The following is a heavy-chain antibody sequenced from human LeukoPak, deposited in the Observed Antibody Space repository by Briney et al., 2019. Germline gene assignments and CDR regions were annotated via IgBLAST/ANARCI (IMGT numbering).Heavy chain of an antibody. CDR1: GFTFSSYA. J-gene: IGHJ4*02. V-gene: IGHV3-23*01. D-gene: IGHD3-3*01. Sequence: PGGSLRLSCAASGFTFSSYAMSWVRQAPGKGLEWVSAISGSGGSTYYADSVKGRFTISRDNSKNTLYLQMNSLRAEDTAVYYCAKDCVLDFWSGYYPNIAAAGTYFDYWGQGTLVTVSS. CDR3: AKDCVLDFWSGYYPNIAAAGTYFDY. CDR2: ISGSGGST.